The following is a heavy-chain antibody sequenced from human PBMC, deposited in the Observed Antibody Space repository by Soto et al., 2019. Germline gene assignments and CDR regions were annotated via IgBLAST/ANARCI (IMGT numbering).Heavy chain of an antibody. Sequence: PGESLKISCKVSGYSFSTYWIGWVRQKPGKGLEWMGIIYPLDSYTRYSPSFQGQFTMSVDKSTTTAYLQWSSLKASDSATYYCGRIAPSTSFIDFWGQGTLVTVSS. V-gene: IGHV5-51*01. D-gene: IGHD2-2*01. CDR2: IYPLDSYT. CDR3: GRIAPSTSFIDF. J-gene: IGHJ4*02. CDR1: GYSFSTYW.